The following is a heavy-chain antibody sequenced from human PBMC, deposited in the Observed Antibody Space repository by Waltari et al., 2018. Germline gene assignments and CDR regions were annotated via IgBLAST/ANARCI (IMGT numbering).Heavy chain of an antibody. V-gene: IGHV3-66*02. CDR2: IYSGGST. D-gene: IGHD3-10*01. CDR3: ASPGRVIRGPFDY. CDR1: GFTVSSHY. J-gene: IGHJ4*02. Sequence: EVQLVESGGGLVQPGGSLRLSCAASGFTVSSHYMSWVRQAPGKGLEWVSVIYSGGSTYYADSVKGRVTISRDNSKNTLYLQMNSLRIEDTAVYYCASPGRVIRGPFDYWGQGTLVTVSS.